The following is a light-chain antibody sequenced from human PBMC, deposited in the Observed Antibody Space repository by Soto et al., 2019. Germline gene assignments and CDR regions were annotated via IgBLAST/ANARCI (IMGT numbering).Light chain of an antibody. CDR2: GAS. CDR3: QQYNNWPPNT. V-gene: IGKV3-15*01. CDR1: QSVSSSH. Sequence: ENVLTQPPGTLSLSPGERATLSCRASQSVSSSHLAWYQQKPGQAPRLLMYGASTRATGIPARFSGSGSGTEFTLTISSLQSEDFAVYYCQQYNNWPPNTFGGGTKVDIK. J-gene: IGKJ4*01.